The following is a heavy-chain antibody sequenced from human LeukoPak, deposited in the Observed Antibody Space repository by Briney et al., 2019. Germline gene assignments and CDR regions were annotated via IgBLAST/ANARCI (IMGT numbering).Heavy chain of an antibody. CDR1: GFTFDDYG. CDR2: INWNGGST. J-gene: IGHJ6*03. CDR3: AKPGTDSSFDYYYYMDV. V-gene: IGHV3-20*04. Sequence: GGSLRLSCAASGFTFDDYGMSWVRQAPGKGLEWVSGINWNGGSTAYADSVKGRFTISRDNSKNTLYLQMNSLRAEDTAVYYCAKPGTDSSFDYYYYMDVWGKGTTVTVSS. D-gene: IGHD1-7*01.